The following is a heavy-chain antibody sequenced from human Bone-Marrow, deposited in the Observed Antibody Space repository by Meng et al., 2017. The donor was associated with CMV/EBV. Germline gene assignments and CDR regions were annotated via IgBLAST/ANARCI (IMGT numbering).Heavy chain of an antibody. J-gene: IGHJ6*02. CDR2: IYSGGTT. CDR1: GFTVSSNY. V-gene: IGHV3-66*02. Sequence: GESLKISCLASGFTVSSNYMSWVRQAPGKGLEWVSVIYSGGTTYYADSVKGRFTNSRDNSKNTLYLQMNSLRAEDTAVYYCAWRTEYYYYGMDVWGQGTTVTVSS. D-gene: IGHD1-14*01. CDR3: AWRTEYYYYGMDV.